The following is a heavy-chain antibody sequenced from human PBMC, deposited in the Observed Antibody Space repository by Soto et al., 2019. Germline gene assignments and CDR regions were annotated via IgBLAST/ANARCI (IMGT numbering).Heavy chain of an antibody. D-gene: IGHD3-3*01. CDR2: IVPIFGTA. Sequence: QVQLVQSGAEVKKPGSSVKVSCKASGGMFSSSVVTWVRQAPGQGLEWMGGIVPIFGTANYTQKFQGRVTITADKSTSTGYMELSSLRFEDTAVYYCAVLQSASPRYWGQGTLVTVSS. CDR1: GGMFSSSV. CDR3: AVLQSASPRY. J-gene: IGHJ4*02. V-gene: IGHV1-69*06.